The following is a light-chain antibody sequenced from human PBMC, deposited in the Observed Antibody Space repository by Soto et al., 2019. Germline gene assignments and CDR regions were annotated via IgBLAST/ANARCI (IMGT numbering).Light chain of an antibody. V-gene: IGLV1-40*01. Sequence: QSVLTRPPSVSGAPGQRVTISCTGSSSNIGAGYDVHWYQQLPGTAPKLLIYGNSNRPSGVPDRFSGSKSGTSASLAITGLQAEDEADYYCQSYDSSLSGWEVFGGGTKLTVL. CDR3: QSYDSSLSGWEV. CDR2: GNS. CDR1: SSNIGAGYD. J-gene: IGLJ2*01.